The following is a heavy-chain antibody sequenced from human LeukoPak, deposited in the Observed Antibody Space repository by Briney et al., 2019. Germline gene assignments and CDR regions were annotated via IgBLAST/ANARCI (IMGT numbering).Heavy chain of an antibody. Sequence: GGSLRLSCAASGFTVSSNYMSWVRQAPGKGLECVSVIYSGGSTYYADSVKGRFTISRDNSKNTLYLQMNSLRAEDTAVYYCARTYYGSGSYYWYAFDIWGQGTMVTVSS. J-gene: IGHJ3*02. D-gene: IGHD3-10*01. CDR3: ARTYYGSGSYYWYAFDI. CDR1: GFTVSSNY. CDR2: IYSGGST. V-gene: IGHV3-53*01.